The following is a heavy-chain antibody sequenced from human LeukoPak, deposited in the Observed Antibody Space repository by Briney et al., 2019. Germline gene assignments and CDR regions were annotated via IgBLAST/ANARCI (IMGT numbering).Heavy chain of an antibody. Sequence: PSETLSLTCTVSGGSISSGSYYWSWIRQPAGKGLEWIGRIYTSGSTNYNPSLKSRATISVDTSKNQFSLKLSSVTAADTAVYYCARRFRGDAFDIWGQGTMVTVSS. CDR1: GGSISSGSYY. CDR3: ARRFRGDAFDI. CDR2: IYTSGST. J-gene: IGHJ3*02. D-gene: IGHD3-10*01. V-gene: IGHV4-61*02.